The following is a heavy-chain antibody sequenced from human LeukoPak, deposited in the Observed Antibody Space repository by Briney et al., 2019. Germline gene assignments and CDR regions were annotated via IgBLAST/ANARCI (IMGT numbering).Heavy chain of an antibody. CDR3: ARGDFACYELAFDI. Sequence: KPSETLSLTCAVYGGSFSGYYWSWIRQPPGKGLEWIGEINHSGSTNYNPSLKSRVTISVDTSKNQFSPKLSSVTAADTAVYYCARGDFACYELAFDIWGQGTMVTVSS. CDR1: GGSFSGYY. D-gene: IGHD3-3*01. V-gene: IGHV4-34*01. CDR2: INHSGST. J-gene: IGHJ3*02.